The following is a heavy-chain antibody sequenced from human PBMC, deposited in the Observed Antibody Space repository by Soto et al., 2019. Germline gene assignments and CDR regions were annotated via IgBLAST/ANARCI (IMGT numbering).Heavy chain of an antibody. CDR1: RGTFSSYA. J-gene: IGHJ4*02. CDR2: IIPIFGTA. V-gene: IGHV1-69*06. Sequence: QVQLVQSGAEVKKPGSSVKVSCKASRGTFSSYAISWVRQAPGQGLEWMGGIIPIFGTANYAQKFQGRVTITADKSTSTAYMELSSLRSEDTAVYYCARGVNPDSSGYYGEEDYWGQGTLVTVSS. CDR3: ARGVNPDSSGYYGEEDY. D-gene: IGHD3-22*01.